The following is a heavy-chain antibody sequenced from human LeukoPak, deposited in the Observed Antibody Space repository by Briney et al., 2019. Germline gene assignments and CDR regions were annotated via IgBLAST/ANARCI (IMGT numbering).Heavy chain of an antibody. Sequence: SETLSLTCAVSGGSISSGGYSWSWIRQPPGKGLEWIGYIYHSGGTYYNPSLKSRVTISVDRSKNQFSLKLSSVTAADTAVYYCAGADSSGYYYFDYWGQGTLVTVSS. V-gene: IGHV4-30-2*01. CDR2: IYHSGGT. CDR3: AGADSSGYYYFDY. CDR1: GGSISSGGYS. D-gene: IGHD3-22*01. J-gene: IGHJ4*02.